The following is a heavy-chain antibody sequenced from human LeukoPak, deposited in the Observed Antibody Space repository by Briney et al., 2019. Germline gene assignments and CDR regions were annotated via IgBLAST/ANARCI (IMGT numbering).Heavy chain of an antibody. CDR3: AKDRDYYDSSGPLDY. CDR2: ISWNSGSI. Sequence: GRSLRLSCAASGFTFDGYAMHWVRQAPGKGLEWVSGISWNSGSIGYADSVKGRFTISRDNAKNSLYLQMNSLRAEDTALYYCAKDRDYYDSSGPLDYWGQGTLVTVSS. CDR1: GFTFDGYA. V-gene: IGHV3-9*01. J-gene: IGHJ4*02. D-gene: IGHD3-22*01.